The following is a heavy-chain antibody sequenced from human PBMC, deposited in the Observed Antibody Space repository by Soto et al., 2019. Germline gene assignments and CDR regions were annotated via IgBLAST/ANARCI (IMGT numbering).Heavy chain of an antibody. V-gene: IGHV1-69*01. D-gene: IGHD2-2*01. CDR1: GGTFGSYA. CDR3: ARSQGSSTSLEIYYYYYYGMDV. CDR2: IIPIPGTA. J-gene: IGHJ6*02. Sequence: QVQLVQSGAEVKKPGSSVKVSCKASGGTFGSYAISWVRQAPGQGLEWMGGIIPIPGTANYAQKFQVRVTIAAYESTRTAYMELSSLRSEDTAVYYCARSQGSSTSLEIYYYYYYGMDVWGQGTTVTVSS.